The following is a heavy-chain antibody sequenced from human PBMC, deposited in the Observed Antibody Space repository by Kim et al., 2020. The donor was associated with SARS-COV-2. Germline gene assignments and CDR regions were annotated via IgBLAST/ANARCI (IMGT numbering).Heavy chain of an antibody. D-gene: IGHD2-8*01. Sequence: PPPRSRLTLAQDTSKNQFSLRLSSVTAADTAVYYCTKPRAWANTFDVWGRGTMVTVSS. V-gene: IGHV4-39*01. CDR3: TKPRAWANTFDV. J-gene: IGHJ3*01.